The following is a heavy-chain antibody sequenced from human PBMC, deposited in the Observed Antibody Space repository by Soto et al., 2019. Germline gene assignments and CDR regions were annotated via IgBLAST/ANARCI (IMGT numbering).Heavy chain of an antibody. D-gene: IGHD3-3*01. Sequence: QVQLVESGGDLVKPGGSLRLSCAASGYTFSDYYMSWIRQAPGKGLEWISYIDTSGTKIYYADSVKGRFTITRDNAKNSLNLEMNSQRDEDTAVYYCASHYDMWSGYLSPVDYWGQGTLVTVSS. V-gene: IGHV3-11*01. CDR1: GYTFSDYY. CDR2: IDTSGTKI. J-gene: IGHJ4*02. CDR3: ASHYDMWSGYLSPVDY.